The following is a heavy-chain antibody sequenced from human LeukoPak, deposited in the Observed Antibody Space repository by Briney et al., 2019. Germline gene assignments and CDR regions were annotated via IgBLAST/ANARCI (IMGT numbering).Heavy chain of an antibody. CDR3: AGRDCTNGLCQFDY. CDR1: GFTFSNYW. V-gene: IGHV3-7*02. J-gene: IGHJ4*02. Sequence: GGSLRLSCAASGFTFSNYWMSWVRQAPGKGLEWVGQINEDGSEKYYIDSVKGRFTISRDNAKNSLYLQMNSLRAEDTAIYYCAGRDCTNGLCQFDYWGQGTLVTVSS. CDR2: INEDGSEK. D-gene: IGHD2-8*01.